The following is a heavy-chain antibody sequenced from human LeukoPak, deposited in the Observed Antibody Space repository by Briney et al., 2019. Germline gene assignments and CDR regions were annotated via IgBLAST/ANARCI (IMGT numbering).Heavy chain of an antibody. V-gene: IGHV1-18*01. Sequence: ASVKVSCKASGYTFTSYGISWVRQAPGQGLEWMGWISAYNGNTNYAQKFQGRVTMTEDTSTDTAYMELSSLRSEDTAVYYCATGLPPHHSQGSWGQGTLVTVSS. CDR2: ISAYNGNT. J-gene: IGHJ5*02. CDR3: ATGLPPHHSQGS. CDR1: GYTFTSYG. D-gene: IGHD1-14*01.